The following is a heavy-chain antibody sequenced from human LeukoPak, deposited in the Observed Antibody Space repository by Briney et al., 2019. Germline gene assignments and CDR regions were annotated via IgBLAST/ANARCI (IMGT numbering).Heavy chain of an antibody. CDR2: INHGGST. CDR1: GGSFSGYY. J-gene: IGHJ5*02. D-gene: IGHD4-17*01. V-gene: IGHV4-34*01. Sequence: SETLSLTCAVYGGSFSGYYWSWIRQPPGKGLEWIGEINHGGSTNYNPSLKSRVTISVDTSKNQFSLKLSSVTAADTAVYYCATHNDYGDYTPWFDPWGQGTLVTVSS. CDR3: ATHNDYGDYTPWFDP.